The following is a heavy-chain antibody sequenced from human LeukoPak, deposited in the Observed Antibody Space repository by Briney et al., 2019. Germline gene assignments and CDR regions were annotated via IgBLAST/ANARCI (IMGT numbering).Heavy chain of an antibody. CDR3: ARVALDTDAFDI. D-gene: IGHD5-18*01. Sequence: PGGSLRLSCAASGFTFSSYSMNWVRQAPGKGLEWVSSISSSSYIYYADSVKGRFTISRDNAKNSLYLQMNSLRAEDTAVYYCARVALDTDAFDIWGQGTVVTVSS. J-gene: IGHJ3*02. V-gene: IGHV3-21*01. CDR2: ISSSSYI. CDR1: GFTFSSYS.